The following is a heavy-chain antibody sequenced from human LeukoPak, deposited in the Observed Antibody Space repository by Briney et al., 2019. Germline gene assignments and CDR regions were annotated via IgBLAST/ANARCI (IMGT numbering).Heavy chain of an antibody. CDR2: ISGSGGST. D-gene: IGHD3-10*01. Sequence: GGTLRLSCAASGFTFSSYGMSWVRQAPGKELEWVSAISGSGGSTYYADSVKGRFTISRDNSKNTLYLQMNSLRAEDTAVYYCARGGGSPDYWGQGTLVTVSS. V-gene: IGHV3-23*01. CDR3: ARGGGSPDY. CDR1: GFTFSSYG. J-gene: IGHJ4*02.